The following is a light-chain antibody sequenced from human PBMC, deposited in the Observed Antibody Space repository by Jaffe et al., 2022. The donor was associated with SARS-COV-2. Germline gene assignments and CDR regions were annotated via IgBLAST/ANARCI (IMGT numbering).Light chain of an antibody. CDR1: SANIGSNT. Sequence: QSVLTQPPSASGTPGQRVTISSSGSSANIGSNTVNWYQHLPGTAPKLLIYSDNQRPSGVPDRFSGSKSGTSASLAISGLQSEDEAYYYCATWDDSLNGVVFGGGTKLTVL. J-gene: IGLJ2*01. CDR3: ATWDDSLNGVV. CDR2: SDN. V-gene: IGLV1-44*01.